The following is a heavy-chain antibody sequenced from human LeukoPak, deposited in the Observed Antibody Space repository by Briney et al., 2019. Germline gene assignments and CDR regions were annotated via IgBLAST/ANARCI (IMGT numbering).Heavy chain of an antibody. J-gene: IGHJ6*03. CDR2: ISYDGSNK. D-gene: IGHD2-2*02. V-gene: IGHV3-30*04. CDR1: GFTFSSYA. CDR3: AGLGYCSSTSCYTYYMDV. Sequence: GGSLRLSCAASGFTFSSYAMHWVRQAPGKGLEWVAVISYDGSNKYYADSVKGRFTISRDNSKNTLYLQMNSLRAEDTAVYYCAGLGYCSSTSCYTYYMDVWGKGTTVTISS.